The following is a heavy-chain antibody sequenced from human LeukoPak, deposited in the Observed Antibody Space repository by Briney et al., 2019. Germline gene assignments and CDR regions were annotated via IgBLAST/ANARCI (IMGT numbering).Heavy chain of an antibody. CDR2: ISYDEIMK. CDR3: ARASGSYFDY. CDR1: GFTFSSYP. V-gene: IGHV3-30*04. J-gene: IGHJ4*02. Sequence: GGSLRLSCAASGFTFSSYPMHWVRQAPGKGLEWVAIISYDEIMKYYADSVKGRFTISRDNSKNTLYLQMNSLRAEDTAVYYCARASGSYFDYWGQGTLVTVSS. D-gene: IGHD1-26*01.